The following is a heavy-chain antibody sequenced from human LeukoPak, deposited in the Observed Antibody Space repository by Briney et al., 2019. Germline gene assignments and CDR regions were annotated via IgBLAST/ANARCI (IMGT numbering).Heavy chain of an antibody. V-gene: IGHV3-7*01. D-gene: IGHD2-2*01. CDR1: GFTFSSYW. Sequence: GGPLRLSCAASGFTFSSYWMSWVRQAPGKGLEWVANIKQDGSEKYYVDSVKGRFSISRDNAKNSLFLQMNSLKAEDTAVYYCARFRCSSTSCFFDYWGQGTLVTVSS. CDR2: IKQDGSEK. CDR3: ARFRCSSTSCFFDY. J-gene: IGHJ4*02.